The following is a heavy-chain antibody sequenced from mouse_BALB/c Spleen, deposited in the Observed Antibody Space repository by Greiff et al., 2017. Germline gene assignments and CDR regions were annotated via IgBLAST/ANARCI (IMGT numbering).Heavy chain of an antibody. J-gene: IGHJ3*01. CDR3: ARHLYGYDVKFAY. Sequence: EVMVVESGGDLVKPGGSLKLSCAASGFTFSSYGMSWVRQTPDKRLEWVATISSGGSYTYYPDSVKGRFTISRDNAKNTLYLQMSSLKSEDTAMYYCARHLYGYDVKFAYWGQGTLVTVSA. D-gene: IGHD2-2*01. V-gene: IGHV5-6*01. CDR2: ISSGGSYT. CDR1: GFTFSSYG.